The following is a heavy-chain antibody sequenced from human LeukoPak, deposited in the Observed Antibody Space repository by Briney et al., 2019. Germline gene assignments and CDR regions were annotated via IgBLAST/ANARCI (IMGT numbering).Heavy chain of an antibody. V-gene: IGHV3-33*01. CDR2: IWYDGSNK. D-gene: IGHD3-22*01. CDR3: ARDGTSCYYPTLSDY. Sequence: GSLQLPCAAPGFTFRSYGMHRVRPAPGKGLAWGAVIWYDGSNKYSADSVKGRVILSRDNSTNMLYLQMCGRRAEDTAVYYCARDGTSCYYPTLSDYWGGGTLVTVSS. CDR1: GFTFRSYG. J-gene: IGHJ4*02.